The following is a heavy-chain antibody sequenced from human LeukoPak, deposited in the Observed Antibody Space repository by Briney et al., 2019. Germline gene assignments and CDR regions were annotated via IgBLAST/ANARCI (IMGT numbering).Heavy chain of an antibody. J-gene: IGHJ4*02. CDR3: ASNLHPYGSGLRY. D-gene: IGHD3-10*01. CDR2: INPNSGGT. CDR1: GYTFTGYY. V-gene: IGHV1-2*04. Sequence: ASVKVSCKASGYTFTGYYMHWVRQAPGQGLEWMGWINPNSGGTNYAQKFQGWVTMTRDTSISTAYMELSRLRSDDTAVYYCASNLHPYGSGLRYWGQGTLVTVSS.